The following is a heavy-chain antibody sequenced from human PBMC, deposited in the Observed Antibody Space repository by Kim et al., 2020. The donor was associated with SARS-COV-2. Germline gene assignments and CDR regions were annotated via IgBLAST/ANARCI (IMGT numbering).Heavy chain of an antibody. CDR2: ISSDGRIT. CDR1: GFSSSSYW. Sequence: GGSLRLSCAAAGFSSSSYWINWVRQPPGKWLEWVSRISSDGRITDYADSVKGRFTMSRDSAENTVFLQMNRLGAEDTAVYYCARGMFRSGFDVWGQGTTVSVS. J-gene: IGHJ6*02. V-gene: IGHV3-74*01. CDR3: ARGMFRSGFDV. D-gene: IGHD3-10*02.